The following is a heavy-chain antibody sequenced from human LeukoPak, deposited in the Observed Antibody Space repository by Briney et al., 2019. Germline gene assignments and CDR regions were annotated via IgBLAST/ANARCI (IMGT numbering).Heavy chain of an antibody. CDR2: ISGSGGST. D-gene: IGHD6-13*01. Sequence: PGGFLRLSCAASGFTFSTYAMSWVRQAPGKGLEWVSDISGSGGSTYYGDSVKGRFTISRDNSKNTLYLQMNILRAEDTSIYLCAKALAQETVIALDSWGQGTLVTVYS. J-gene: IGHJ4*02. CDR3: AKALAQETVIALDS. CDR1: GFTFSTYA. V-gene: IGHV3-23*01.